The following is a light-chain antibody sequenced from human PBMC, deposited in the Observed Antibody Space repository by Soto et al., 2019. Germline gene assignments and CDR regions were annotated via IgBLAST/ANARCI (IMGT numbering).Light chain of an antibody. CDR3: QQYLSLPIT. CDR1: QSVSSSY. CDR2: GAS. V-gene: IGKV3-20*01. J-gene: IGKJ5*01. Sequence: EIVLTQSPGTLSVSPEERATLSCRSSQSVSSSYLAWYQQKPGQAPRLLIYGASSRATGIPDRFSGSVSGTDFTFTISRVEPEDFAVYYCQQYLSLPITFGQGTRLEMK.